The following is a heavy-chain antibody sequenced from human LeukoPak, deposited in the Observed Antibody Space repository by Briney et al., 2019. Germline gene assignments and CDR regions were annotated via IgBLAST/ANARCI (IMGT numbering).Heavy chain of an antibody. Sequence: PGGSLRLSCAVSGVSVTTNHMSWVRQAPGKGLEWVSVINAGGSAYSADSVKGRFTLSRDNSKNTLYLQMNSLRAEDTAVYYCSGAAAWGHGTLVTVSS. CDR3: SGAAA. CDR2: INAGGSA. CDR1: GVSVTTNH. V-gene: IGHV3-66*01. J-gene: IGHJ5*01.